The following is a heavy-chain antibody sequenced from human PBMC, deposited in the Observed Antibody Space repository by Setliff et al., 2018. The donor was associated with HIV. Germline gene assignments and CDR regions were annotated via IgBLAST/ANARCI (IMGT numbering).Heavy chain of an antibody. Sequence: ASVKVSCKASGYSLTSYSINWVRQAPGQGLEWMGYINPNTGNPTYAQGFTGRFVFSVDTPVSTAYLQIFSLKAEDTAVYYCTRDHTHPPNYEFWSGKIDLRNIFYYMDVWGTGTPVTVS. J-gene: IGHJ6*03. D-gene: IGHD3-3*01. V-gene: IGHV7-4-1*01. CDR3: TRDHTHPPNYEFWSGKIDLRNIFYYMDV. CDR1: GYSLTSYS. CDR2: INPNTGNP.